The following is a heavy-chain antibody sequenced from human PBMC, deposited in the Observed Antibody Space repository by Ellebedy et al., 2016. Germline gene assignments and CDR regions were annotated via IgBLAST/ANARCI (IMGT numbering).Heavy chain of an antibody. CDR1: GFMFRNFF. V-gene: IGHV3-23*01. Sequence: GESLKISXAASGFMFRNFFMSWVRQAPGKGPEWVSTISAGGDITFSADSVKGRFTISRDNSRDTLYLQMNSLRAEDTAVYYCYYGHYSASWGQGTLVTVSS. CDR3: YYGHYSAS. CDR2: ISAGGDIT. J-gene: IGHJ4*02. D-gene: IGHD4-17*01.